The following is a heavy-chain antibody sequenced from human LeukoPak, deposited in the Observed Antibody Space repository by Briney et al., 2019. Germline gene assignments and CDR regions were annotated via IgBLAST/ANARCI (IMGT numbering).Heavy chain of an antibody. J-gene: IGHJ5*02. CDR1: GGTFSSYA. CDR2: ISAYNGNT. V-gene: IGHV1-18*01. D-gene: IGHD1-26*01. Sequence: GASVKVSCKASGGTFSSYAISWVRQAPGQGLEWMGWISAYNGNTNYAQKLQGRVTMTTDTSTSTAYMELRSLRSDDTAVYYCARGGSSKKADNWFDPWGQGTLVTVSS. CDR3: ARGGSSKKADNWFDP.